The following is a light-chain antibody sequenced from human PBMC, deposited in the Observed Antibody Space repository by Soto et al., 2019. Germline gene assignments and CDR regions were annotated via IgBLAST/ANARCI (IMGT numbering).Light chain of an antibody. CDR2: EDV. J-gene: IGLJ2*01. V-gene: IGLV2-23*01. Sequence: QSALTQPASVSGSLGQSITISCTGTSSDVGTYKLVSWYQQHPGKAPKLVIFEDVERPSGVSNRFSGSKSGNTASLTISGLQTEDEADYYCCSYAGGTSVVFGGGTKLTVL. CDR3: CSYAGGTSVV. CDR1: SSDVGTYKL.